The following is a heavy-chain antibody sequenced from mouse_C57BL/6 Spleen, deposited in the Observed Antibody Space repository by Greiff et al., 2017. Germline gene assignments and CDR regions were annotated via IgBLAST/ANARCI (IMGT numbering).Heavy chain of an antibody. J-gene: IGHJ2*01. Sequence: QVQLQQSGPELVKPGASVKISCKASGYAFSSSWMNWVKQRPGKGLEWIGRIYPGDGDTNYNGKFKGKATLTADKSSSTAYMQLSSLTSEDSAVYFCARSEAITTDYFDYWGQGTTLTVSS. CDR3: ARSEAITTDYFDY. CDR1: GYAFSSSW. V-gene: IGHV1-82*01. CDR2: IYPGDGDT. D-gene: IGHD1-1*01.